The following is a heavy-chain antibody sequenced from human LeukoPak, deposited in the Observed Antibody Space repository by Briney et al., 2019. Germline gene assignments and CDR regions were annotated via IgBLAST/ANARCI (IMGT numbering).Heavy chain of an antibody. CDR3: AKKRRFGGADAFDI. CDR2: ISGRGGST. Sequence: SGGPLRLSCAASGFTFSSYAMSWVRQAPGKGLEWVSAISGRGGSTYYADSVKGRFTISRDNSKNTLYLQMNSLRAEDTALYYCAKKRRFGGADAFDIWGQGTMVTVSS. J-gene: IGHJ3*02. D-gene: IGHD3-10*01. V-gene: IGHV3-23*01. CDR1: GFTFSSYA.